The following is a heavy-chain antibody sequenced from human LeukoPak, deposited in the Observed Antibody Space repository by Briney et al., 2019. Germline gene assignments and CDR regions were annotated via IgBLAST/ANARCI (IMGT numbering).Heavy chain of an antibody. V-gene: IGHV4-4*09. D-gene: IGHD3-9*01. CDR1: GGSISSYY. Sequence: SETLSLTCTVSGGSISSYYWSWIRQPPGKGLEWIGYIYTSGCTNYNPSLKSRVTISVDTSKNQFSLKLSSVTAADTAVYYCARTLTGPNWFDPWGQGTLVTVSS. J-gene: IGHJ5*02. CDR2: IYTSGCT. CDR3: ARTLTGPNWFDP.